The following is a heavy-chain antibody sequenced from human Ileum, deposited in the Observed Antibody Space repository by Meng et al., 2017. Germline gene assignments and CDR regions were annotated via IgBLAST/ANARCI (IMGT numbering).Heavy chain of an antibody. CDR2: IHHSGST. D-gene: IGHD1-26*01. V-gene: IGHV4-4*02. CDR1: GGSISTSDW. J-gene: IGHJ4*02. CDR3: AREWSGSYRHFDY. Sequence: QGPRRGTGPGTPKHSGPLSLTCAASGGSISTSDWWSWVRQSPGKGLEWIGEIHHSGSTNYNPSLKSRVTISVDKSKNQFSLKLNSVTAADTAVYYCAREWSGSYRHFDYWGQGTLVTVSS.